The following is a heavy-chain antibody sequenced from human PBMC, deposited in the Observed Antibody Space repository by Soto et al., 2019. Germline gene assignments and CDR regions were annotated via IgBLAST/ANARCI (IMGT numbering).Heavy chain of an antibody. CDR3: ARDYYGSGSYPFDY. CDR2: ISYDGSNK. V-gene: IGHV3-30-3*01. J-gene: IGHJ4*02. Sequence: HPGGSLRLSCAASGFTFSSYAMHWVRQAPGKGLEWVAVISYDGSNKYYADSVKGRFTISRDNSKNTLYLQMNSLRAEDTAVYYCARDYYGSGSYPFDYWGQGTLVTVSS. D-gene: IGHD3-10*01. CDR1: GFTFSSYA.